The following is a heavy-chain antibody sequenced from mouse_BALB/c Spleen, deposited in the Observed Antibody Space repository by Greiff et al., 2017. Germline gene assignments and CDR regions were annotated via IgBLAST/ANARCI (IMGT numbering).Heavy chain of an antibody. CDR3: ARGDYGNSPYWYFDV. V-gene: IGHV5-6-5*01. CDR1: GFTFSSYA. Sequence: EVQRVESGGGLVKPGGSLKLSCAASGFTFSSYAMSWVRQTPEKRLEWVASISSGGSTYYPDSVKGRFTISRDNARNILYLQMSSLRSEDTAMYYCARGDYGNSPYWYFDVWGAGTTVTVSS. J-gene: IGHJ1*01. CDR2: ISSGGST. D-gene: IGHD2-1*01.